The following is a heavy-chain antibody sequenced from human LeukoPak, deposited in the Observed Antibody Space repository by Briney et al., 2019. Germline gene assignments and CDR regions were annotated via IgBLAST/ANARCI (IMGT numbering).Heavy chain of an antibody. CDR1: GGTFSSYA. J-gene: IGHJ6*03. D-gene: IGHD4-17*01. V-gene: IGHV1-69*13. CDR3: ARTLLDHGDYYTNYYYMDV. CDR2: IIPIFGTA. Sequence: SVKVSCKASGGTFSSYAISWVRQAPGQGLEWMGGIIPIFGTANYAQKFQGRVTITADESTSTAYMELSSLRSEDTAVYYCARTLLDHGDYYTNYYYMDVWGKGTTVTVSS.